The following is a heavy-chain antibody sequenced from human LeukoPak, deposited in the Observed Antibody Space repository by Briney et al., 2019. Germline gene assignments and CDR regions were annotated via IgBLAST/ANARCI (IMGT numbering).Heavy chain of an antibody. V-gene: IGHV3-30*18. CDR1: GFTFSTYG. D-gene: IGHD2-2*01. J-gene: IGHJ5*02. CDR2: ISYDGSNK. CDR3: AKSGYQLLAGNWFDP. Sequence: GKSLRLSCAASGFTFSTYGMHWVRQAPGQGLGWVAVISYDGSNKNYADSMKGRFTISRDNSRNTLDLQMNSLRPEDTAVYYCAKSGYQLLAGNWFDPWGQGTLVTVSS.